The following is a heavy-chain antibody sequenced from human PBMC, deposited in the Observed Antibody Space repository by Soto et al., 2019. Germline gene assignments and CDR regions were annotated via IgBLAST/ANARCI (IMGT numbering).Heavy chain of an antibody. CDR1: GFTFSSYG. Sequence: EVQLLESGGGLVQPGGSLRLSCAASGFTFSSYGMTWVRQAPGKGLEWVSFSSATGAGTYDADSVKGRFTISRDNSKNTRYLHMTSLRADDTAVDYCAKDRRAGGNYGFYSDFWGQGALVIVSS. V-gene: IGHV3-23*01. CDR2: SSATGAGT. J-gene: IGHJ4*02. CDR3: AKDRRAGGNYGFYSDF. D-gene: IGHD1-7*01.